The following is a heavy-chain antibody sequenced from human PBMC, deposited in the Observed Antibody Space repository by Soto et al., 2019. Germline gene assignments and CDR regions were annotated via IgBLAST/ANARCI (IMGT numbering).Heavy chain of an antibody. D-gene: IGHD2-2*01. J-gene: IGHJ5*02. CDR1: GYTFSNYG. CDR3: ARVVPGAEAWFGP. CDR2: ISLYSDGT. V-gene: IGHV1-18*01. Sequence: QVQLVQSGGEVKRPGASVKVSCKTSGYTFSNYGITWVRQAPGPPLEWLGWISLYSDGTNYAHKFQGRVSMTTDTSTTTADMELRSLRSDDTAVYYCARVVPGAEAWFGPWGQGTLVTVSS.